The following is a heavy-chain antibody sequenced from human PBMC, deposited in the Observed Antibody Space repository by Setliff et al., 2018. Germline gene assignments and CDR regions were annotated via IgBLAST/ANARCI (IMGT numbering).Heavy chain of an antibody. CDR2: ININNFNT. V-gene: IGHV1-18*01. Sequence: ASVKVSCKTSGYTFTNYGITWVRQAPGQGLEWMGWININNFNTKYAQKFQGRVTVTTDTSTTTAYMELRSLRADDTAIYYCAKCSSWHSHYPHFNYWGQGTLVTVSS. CDR3: AKCSSWHSHYPHFNY. J-gene: IGHJ4*02. D-gene: IGHD6-13*01. CDR1: GYTFTNYG.